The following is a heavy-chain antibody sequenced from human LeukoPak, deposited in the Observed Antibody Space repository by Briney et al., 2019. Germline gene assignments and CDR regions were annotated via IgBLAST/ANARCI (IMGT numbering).Heavy chain of an antibody. D-gene: IGHD3-22*01. V-gene: IGHV1-18*01. CDR1: GYTFTSFG. J-gene: IGHJ4*02. Sequence: ASVKVSCKASGYTFTSFGISWVRQAPGQGLEWMGWISAYNGNTNYPQKLQGRVTMTTDTSTSTAYMELNRLRSDDTAVYYCARSRLTLIVVTPFDYWGQGTLVTVSS. CDR3: ARSRLTLIVVTPFDY. CDR2: ISAYNGNT.